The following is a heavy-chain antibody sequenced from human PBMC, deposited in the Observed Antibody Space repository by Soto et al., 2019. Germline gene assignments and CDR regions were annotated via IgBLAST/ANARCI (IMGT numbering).Heavy chain of an antibody. CDR2: ISWNSGSI. CDR3: ARDGTRAYTSSWYYFDY. D-gene: IGHD6-13*01. V-gene: IGHV3-9*01. Sequence: GGSLRLSCAVSGFTFDEYAMHWVRQVAGKGLEWVSGISWNSGSIGYADSVKGRFTISRDNARNSLYLQMDSLRAEDTAFYYCARDGTRAYTSSWYYFDYWGQGALVTVSS. J-gene: IGHJ4*02. CDR1: GFTFDEYA.